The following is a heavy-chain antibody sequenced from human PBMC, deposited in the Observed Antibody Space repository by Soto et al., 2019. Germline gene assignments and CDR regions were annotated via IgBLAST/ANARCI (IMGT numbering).Heavy chain of an antibody. J-gene: IGHJ3*02. CDR1: GFTVSSNY. D-gene: IGHD6-19*01. Sequence: EVQLVESGGGLVQPGGSLRLSCAASGFTVSSNYMSWVRQAPGKGLEWVSVIFTGGSTYYADSVKGRFTISRHSSKNTVYLQMSSLSAEDTAVYYCARDRYSSGWLDAFGIWGQGTMVTVSS. CDR3: ARDRYSSGWLDAFGI. CDR2: IFTGGST. V-gene: IGHV3-53*04.